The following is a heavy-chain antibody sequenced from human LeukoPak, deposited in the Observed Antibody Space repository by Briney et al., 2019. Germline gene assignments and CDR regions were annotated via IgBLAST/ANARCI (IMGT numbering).Heavy chain of an antibody. CDR3: ARGTKYYYGSGSYPRSFSYYYGMDV. V-gene: IGHV4-34*01. CDR2: LNHSGST. D-gene: IGHD3-10*01. Sequence: SETLSLTCAVYGGSVSGYYWRLFRQPPRPALHLIGELNHSGSTSYNPSLKSRVTISVDTSKNQFSLKLSSVTAADTAVYYCARGTKYYYGSGSYPRSFSYYYGMDVWGQGTTVTVSS. CDR1: GGSVSGYY. J-gene: IGHJ6*02.